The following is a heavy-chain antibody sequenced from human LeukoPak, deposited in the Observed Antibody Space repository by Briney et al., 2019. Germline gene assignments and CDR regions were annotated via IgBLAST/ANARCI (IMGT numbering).Heavy chain of an antibody. J-gene: IGHJ5*02. V-gene: IGHV4-31*03. CDR1: GGSISRGSYY. CDR3: ARGSSGWYNWFDP. D-gene: IGHD6-19*01. Sequence: SETLSLTCTVSGGSISRGSYYWSWIRQHPGKGLEWIGYIYYSGSTYYNPSLKSRVTISVDTSKNQFSLKLSSVTAADTAVYYCARGSSGWYNWFDPWGQGTLVTVSS. CDR2: IYYSGST.